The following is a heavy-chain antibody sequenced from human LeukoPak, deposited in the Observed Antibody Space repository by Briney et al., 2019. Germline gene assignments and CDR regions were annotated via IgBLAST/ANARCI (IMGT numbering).Heavy chain of an antibody. CDR1: GYTFTSYD. CDR2: MNPNSGNT. J-gene: IGHJ3*02. Sequence: ASVKVSCKASGYTFTSYDINWVRQATGQGLEWMGWMNPNSGNTGYAQKFQGRVTITRNTSISTAYMELSSLRSEDTAVYYCARRCSSTSCYDDAFDIWGQGTMVTVSS. V-gene: IGHV1-8*03. D-gene: IGHD2-2*01. CDR3: ARRCSSTSCYDDAFDI.